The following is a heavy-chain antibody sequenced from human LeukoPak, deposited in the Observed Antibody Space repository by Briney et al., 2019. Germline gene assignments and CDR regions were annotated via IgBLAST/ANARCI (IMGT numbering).Heavy chain of an antibody. D-gene: IGHD5-24*01. CDR2: IKQDGSEK. CDR1: GFTFSSYW. J-gene: IGHJ4*02. V-gene: IGHV3-7*03. Sequence: GGSLRLSCAASGFTFSSYWMSWVRQAPGKGLEWVANIKQDGSEKYYVDSVKGRFTISRDNAKNSLYLEMNSLRAEDTALYHCVATGAAALLNDDFSGPFDYWGQGTLVTVSS. CDR3: VATGAAALLNDDFSGPFDY.